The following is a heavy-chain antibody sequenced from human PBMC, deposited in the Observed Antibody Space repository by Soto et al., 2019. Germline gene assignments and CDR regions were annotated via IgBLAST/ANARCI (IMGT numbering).Heavy chain of an antibody. V-gene: IGHV4-34*01. CDR1: GGSFSGYY. CDR3: ARGNYYEPYYYGMDV. Sequence: QVQLQQWGAGLLKPSETLSLTCAVYGGSFSGYYWSWIRQPPGKGLEWIGEINHSGSNNYNPSLKSRVTISVDTSKNQFSLKLSSVTAADTAVYYCARGNYYEPYYYGMDVWGQGTTVTVSS. CDR2: INHSGSN. J-gene: IGHJ6*02. D-gene: IGHD3-22*01.